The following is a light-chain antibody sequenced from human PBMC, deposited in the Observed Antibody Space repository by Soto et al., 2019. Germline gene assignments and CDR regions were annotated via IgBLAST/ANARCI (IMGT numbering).Light chain of an antibody. V-gene: IGLV1-40*01. CDR3: QTYDSSLSGLDV. CDR2: GNT. Sequence: VLTQPPSISGAPGQRVTISCTGSSSNIGAGSDVHWYHQLPGTAPKLLIYGNTNRPSGVPDRFSGSKSGTSASLAIAGLQTEDEGDYYCQTYDSSLSGLDVFGTGTKVTVL. CDR1: SSNIGAGSD. J-gene: IGLJ1*01.